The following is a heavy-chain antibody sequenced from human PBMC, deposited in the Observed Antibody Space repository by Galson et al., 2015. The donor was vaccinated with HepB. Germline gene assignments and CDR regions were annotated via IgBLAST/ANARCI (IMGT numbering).Heavy chain of an antibody. J-gene: IGHJ4*02. V-gene: IGHV3-23*01. Sequence: SLRLSCAASGFTFSSYTMSWVRQAPGKGLEWGSPISDSGGRTYYADSGKGRFTISRDNSKNMLYLQMNSLRAEDTAEYYCARRTVGATLDQWGQGTLVTVSS. D-gene: IGHD1-26*01. CDR2: ISDSGGRT. CDR1: GFTFSSYT. CDR3: ARRTVGATLDQ.